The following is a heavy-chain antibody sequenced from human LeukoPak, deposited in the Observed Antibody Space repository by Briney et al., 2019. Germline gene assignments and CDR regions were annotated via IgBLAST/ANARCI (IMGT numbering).Heavy chain of an antibody. J-gene: IGHJ3*01. CDR2: ISSSGSTI. CDR3: ARDQIRYSNSPEALDL. D-gene: IGHD5-18*01. V-gene: IGHV3-11*01. CDR1: GFTFSDYY. Sequence: GGSLRLSCVASGFTFSDYYMSWIRQAPGKGLEWVSYISSSGSTIYYADSVKGRFTISRDNAKNSLYLQMNSLRAEDTAVYYCARDQIRYSNSPEALDLWGQGTLVSVSS.